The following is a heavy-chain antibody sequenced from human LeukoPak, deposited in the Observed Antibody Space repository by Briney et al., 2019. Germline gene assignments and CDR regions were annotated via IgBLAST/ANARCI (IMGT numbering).Heavy chain of an antibody. CDR3: AKSPTVDAAFDI. J-gene: IGHJ3*02. CDR1: GFTFSSYA. V-gene: IGHV3-23*01. D-gene: IGHD4-23*01. Sequence: GGSLRLSCAASGFTFSSYAMNWVRQAPGKGLEWVSGIGYIGDSTFYADSVKGRFTVSIDSSKNTLFLHMNSLRAEDTALYYCAKSPTVDAAFDIWGQGTMVTVSS. CDR2: IGYIGDST.